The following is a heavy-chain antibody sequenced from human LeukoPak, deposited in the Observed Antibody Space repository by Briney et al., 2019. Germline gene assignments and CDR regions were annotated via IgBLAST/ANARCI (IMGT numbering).Heavy chain of an antibody. D-gene: IGHD6-13*01. J-gene: IGHJ4*02. V-gene: IGHV3-30-3*01. CDR2: ISYDGSNK. Sequence: PGGSLRLSCAAWGLTFSSYAMHWARQAPGKGLEWVAVISYDGSNKYYADSVKGRFNISRDNSKNTLYLQMNSLRAEDTAVYYCARGNSSSRGFYFDYWGQGTLVTVSS. CDR1: GLTFSSYA. CDR3: ARGNSSSRGFYFDY.